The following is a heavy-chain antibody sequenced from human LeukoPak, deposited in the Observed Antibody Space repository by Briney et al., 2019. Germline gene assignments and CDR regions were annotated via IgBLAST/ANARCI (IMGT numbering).Heavy chain of an antibody. Sequence: SETLSLTCTVSGGSISSSSYYWGWIRQPPGKGLEWIGTIYYSGSTYYNSSLKSRVTISVDTSKNQFSLKLSSVTAADTAVYYCARQFSGGSSSLVHFDYWGQGTLVTVSS. CDR3: ARQFSGGSSSLVHFDY. CDR2: IYYSGST. V-gene: IGHV4-39*01. CDR1: GGSISSSSYY. D-gene: IGHD6-6*01. J-gene: IGHJ4*02.